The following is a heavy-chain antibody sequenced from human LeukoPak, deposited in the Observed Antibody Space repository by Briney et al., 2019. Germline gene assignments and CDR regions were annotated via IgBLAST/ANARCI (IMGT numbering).Heavy chain of an antibody. CDR3: ARDGLPYYFDY. CDR2: ISSSGSTI. D-gene: IGHD5-12*01. J-gene: IGHJ4*02. CDR1: GFTFSSYE. Sequence: GGSLRLSCAASGFTFSSYEMNWVRQAPGKGLEWVSYISSSGSTIYYADSVKGRFTISRDNAKNSLYLQTNSLRAEDTAVYYCARDGLPYYFDYWGQGTLVTVSS. V-gene: IGHV3-48*03.